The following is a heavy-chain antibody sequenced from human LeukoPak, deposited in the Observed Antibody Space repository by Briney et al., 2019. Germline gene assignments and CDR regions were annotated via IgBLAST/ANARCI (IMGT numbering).Heavy chain of an antibody. Sequence: QPGGSLRLSCAASGFTFTSFGIHWVRQAPGKGLEWVASIQSDGNNKYYADSMKGRFAISKDNSKNTVYMQMNSLRVEDTAVYYCARDRGWAVDFWGQGALVTVSS. V-gene: IGHV3-30*02. J-gene: IGHJ4*02. CDR3: ARDRGWAVDF. CDR1: GFTFTSFG. CDR2: IQSDGNNK. D-gene: IGHD6-19*01.